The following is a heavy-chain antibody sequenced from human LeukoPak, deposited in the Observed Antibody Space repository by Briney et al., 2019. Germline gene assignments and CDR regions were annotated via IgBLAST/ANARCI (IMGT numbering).Heavy chain of an antibody. CDR3: ARGRYNSYYYDSSGYLSYYD. J-gene: IGHJ4*02. CDR2: IYNTGDT. D-gene: IGHD3-22*01. CDR1: GGSISSYY. Sequence: SETLSLTCNISGGSISSYYWSWIRQPPGEGLEWIGYIYNTGDTKYNPSLKSRVTISIDASKNQFSLRLSSVTAADTAVYYCARGRYNSYYYDSSGYLSYYDWGQGTLVTVSS. V-gene: IGHV4-59*12.